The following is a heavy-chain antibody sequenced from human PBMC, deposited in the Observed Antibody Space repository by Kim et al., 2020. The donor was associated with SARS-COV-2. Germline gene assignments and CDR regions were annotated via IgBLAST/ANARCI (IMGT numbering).Heavy chain of an antibody. V-gene: IGHV3-7*01. CDR3: ARDFDI. J-gene: IGHJ3*02. Sequence: GGSLRLSCAASGFTFSRYWMSWVRQAPGKGLEWVANIKEDGSAKYYVDSVKGRFDISRDNARNSLYLQVNRLRAEDTAIYYCARDFDIWGQGTVVTVSS. CDR1: GFTFSRYW. CDR2: IKEDGSAK.